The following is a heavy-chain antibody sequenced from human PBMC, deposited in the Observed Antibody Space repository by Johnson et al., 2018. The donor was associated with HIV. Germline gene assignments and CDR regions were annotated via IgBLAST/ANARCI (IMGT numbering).Heavy chain of an antibody. CDR1: GFTFSSYA. V-gene: IGHV3-30*04. CDR2: ISYDGSNK. D-gene: IGHD3-22*01. CDR3: AKDLQDYYDSSGHDAFDI. Sequence: VQLVESGGGVVQPGRSLRLSCASSGFTFSSYAMHWVRQAPGKGLEWVAVISYDGSNKYYADSVKGRLTISRDNSKNTLYLQMNSLRAEDKAGYYCAKDLQDYYDSSGHDAFDIWGQGTMVTVSS. J-gene: IGHJ3*02.